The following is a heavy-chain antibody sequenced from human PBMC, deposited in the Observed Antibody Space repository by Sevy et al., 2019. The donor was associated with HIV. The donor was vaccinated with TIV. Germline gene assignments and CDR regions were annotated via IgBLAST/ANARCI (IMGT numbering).Heavy chain of an antibody. CDR3: ARIGREIDH. V-gene: IGHV3-7*01. CDR2: IEQDGSEK. J-gene: IGHJ4*02. CDR1: GFTFSNYW. Sequence: GGSLRLSCAASGFTFSNYWMSWVRQAPGKGLEWVARIEQDGSEKYYVDSVKGRFTISRDNAKNSLYLQMNSLRAEDTAVYYCARIGREIDHWGQGTLVTVSS. D-gene: IGHD1-26*01.